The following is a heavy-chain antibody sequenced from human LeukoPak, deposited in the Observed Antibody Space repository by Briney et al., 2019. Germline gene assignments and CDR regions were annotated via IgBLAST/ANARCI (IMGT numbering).Heavy chain of an antibody. D-gene: IGHD2-2*01. CDR1: GFTFSSYS. CDR3: ARDRGYCSSTSCYLIFDY. CDR2: ISSSSSYI. Sequence: GSLRLSCAASGFTFSSYSMNWVRQAPGKGLEWVSSISSSSSYIYYADSVKGRFTISRDNAKNSLYLQMNILRAEDTAVYYCARDRGYCSSTSCYLIFDYWGQGTLVTVSS. J-gene: IGHJ4*02. V-gene: IGHV3-21*01.